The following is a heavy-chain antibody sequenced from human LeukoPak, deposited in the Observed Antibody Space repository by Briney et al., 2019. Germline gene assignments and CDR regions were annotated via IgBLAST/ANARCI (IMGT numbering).Heavy chain of an antibody. CDR2: ISSSGSTI. CDR1: GFTFSSYE. Sequence: GGSLRLSCAASGFTFSSYEMNWVRQAPGKGLEWVSYISSSGSTIYYADPVKGRFTISRDNAKNSLYLQMNSLRAEDTAVYYCARDGNCSGGSCYDYGMDVWGKGTTVTVSS. J-gene: IGHJ6*04. D-gene: IGHD2-15*01. CDR3: ARDGNCSGGSCYDYGMDV. V-gene: IGHV3-48*03.